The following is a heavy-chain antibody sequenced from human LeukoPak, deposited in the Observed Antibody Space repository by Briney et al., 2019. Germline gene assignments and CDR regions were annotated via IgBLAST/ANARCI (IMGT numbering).Heavy chain of an antibody. CDR1: GFTFSSYA. D-gene: IGHD6-19*01. V-gene: IGHV3-7*01. Sequence: GGSLRLSCAASGFTFSSYAIHWVRQAPGKGLEWVASIKEDGSEKYYVDSVKGRFTISRDNAKNSLYLQMNSLRAEDTAMYYCASSGWYSTPNWFDPWGQGTLVIVSS. CDR2: IKEDGSEK. J-gene: IGHJ5*02. CDR3: ASSGWYSTPNWFDP.